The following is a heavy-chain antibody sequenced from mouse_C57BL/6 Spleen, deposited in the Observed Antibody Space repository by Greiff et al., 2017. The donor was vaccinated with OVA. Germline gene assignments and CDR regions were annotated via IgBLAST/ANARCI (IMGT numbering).Heavy chain of an antibody. J-gene: IGHJ2*01. CDR2: IYPSDSET. Sequence: VQLQQPGAELVRPGSSVKLSCKASGYTFTSYWMDWVKQRPGQGLEWIGNIYPSDSETHYNQKFKDKATLTVDKSSSTAYMQLSSLTSEDSAVYYCARGVAKDYWGQGTTLTVSS. D-gene: IGHD1-1*02. CDR1: GYTFTSYW. V-gene: IGHV1-61*01. CDR3: ARGVAKDY.